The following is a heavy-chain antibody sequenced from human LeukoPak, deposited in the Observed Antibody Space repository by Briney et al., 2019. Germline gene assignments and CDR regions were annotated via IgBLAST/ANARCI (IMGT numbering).Heavy chain of an antibody. CDR3: AKDKGVTIFGVVYYYMDV. CDR2: ISGDGGST. Sequence: GGSLRLSCAASGFTFSSYGMHWVRQAPGKGLEWVSLISGDGGSTYYADSVKGRFTISRDNSKNSLYLQMNSLRTEDTALYYCAKDKGVTIFGVVYYYMDVWGKGTTVTVSS. CDR1: GFTFSSYG. V-gene: IGHV3-43*02. D-gene: IGHD3-3*01. J-gene: IGHJ6*03.